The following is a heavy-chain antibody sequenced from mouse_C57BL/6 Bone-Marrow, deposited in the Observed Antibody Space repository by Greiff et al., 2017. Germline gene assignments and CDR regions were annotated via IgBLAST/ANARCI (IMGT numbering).Heavy chain of an antibody. V-gene: IGHV5-17*01. CDR3: ARGEYNYEGAWFAY. J-gene: IGHJ3*01. CDR1: GFTFSDYG. Sequence: VQVVESGGGLVKPGGSLKLSCAASGFTFSDYGMHWVRQAPEKGLEWVAYISSGSSTIYYAVTVKGRFTISRTNAKNTLFLQMTRLRSEDTAMYYCARGEYNYEGAWFAYRGQRTLVTVSA. D-gene: IGHD2-12*01. CDR2: ISSGSSTI.